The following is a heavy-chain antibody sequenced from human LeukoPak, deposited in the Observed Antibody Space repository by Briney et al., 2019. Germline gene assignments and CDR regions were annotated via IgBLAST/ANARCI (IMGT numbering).Heavy chain of an antibody. J-gene: IGHJ4*02. Sequence: GGSLRLSCAASGFTFSSYSMNWVRQAPGKGLEWVSYISSSSSTIYYADSVKGRFTISRDNAKNSLYLQMNSLRAEDTAVYYCARESPSYCGGDCYLSWGQGTPVTVSS. CDR2: ISSSSSTI. V-gene: IGHV3-48*01. CDR3: ARESPSYCGGDCYLS. CDR1: GFTFSSYS. D-gene: IGHD2-21*01.